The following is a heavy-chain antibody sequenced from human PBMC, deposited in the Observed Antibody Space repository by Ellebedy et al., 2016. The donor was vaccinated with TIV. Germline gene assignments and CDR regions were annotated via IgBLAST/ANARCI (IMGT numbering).Heavy chain of an antibody. CDR2: ISWNSGSI. CDR1: GFTFDDYA. D-gene: IGHD2-8*01. V-gene: IGHV3-9*01. CDR3: ARELIGQWNWFDP. J-gene: IGHJ5*02. Sequence: PGGSLRLSCAASGFTFDDYAMHWVRQAPGKGLEWVSGISWNSGSIGYADSVKGRFTISRDNAKNSLYLQMNSLRAEDTAVYYCARELIGQWNWFDPWGQGTLVTVSS.